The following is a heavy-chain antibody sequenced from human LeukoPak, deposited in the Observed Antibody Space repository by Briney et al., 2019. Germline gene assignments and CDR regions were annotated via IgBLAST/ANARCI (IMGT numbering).Heavy chain of an antibody. CDR3: ARYGNGEWLAHYSFDM. D-gene: IGHD6-19*01. CDR1: GFALSKYW. V-gene: IGHV3-7*01. Sequence: PGGSLRLSCAASGFALSKYWMSWVRQAPGKGLEWVANIKQDESEKYYVDSVKGRFSISRDNADNSLYLQMNSLKVEDTAVYYCARYGNGEWLAHYSFDMWGQGTMVTASS. CDR2: IKQDESEK. J-gene: IGHJ3*02.